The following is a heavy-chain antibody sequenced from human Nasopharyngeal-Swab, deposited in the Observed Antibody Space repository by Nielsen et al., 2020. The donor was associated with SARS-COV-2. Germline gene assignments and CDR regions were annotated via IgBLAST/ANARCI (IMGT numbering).Heavy chain of an antibody. CDR3: AKDKEDLRGVGSYDY. V-gene: IGHV3-23*02. CDR2: ISGSGGGT. Sequence: GESLKISCAASGFTFSSYWMSWVRQTPGKGLEWVSHISGSGGGTYYIDSVKGRFTISRDNSKNTLHLHMSSLRAEDTAVYYCAKDKEDLRGVGSYDYWGQGTLVTVSS. D-gene: IGHD3-10*01. CDR1: GFTFSSYW. J-gene: IGHJ4*02.